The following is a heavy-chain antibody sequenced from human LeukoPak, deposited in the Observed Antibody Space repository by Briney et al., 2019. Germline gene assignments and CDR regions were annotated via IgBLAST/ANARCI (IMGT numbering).Heavy chain of an antibody. CDR1: GFTFSSYA. V-gene: IGHV3-30-3*01. Sequence: GRSLRLSCAASGFTFSSYAMPWVRQAPGKGLEWVTVISYDGNNKYYADSVKGRFTISRDNSKNTLYLQMTSLRAEDTAVYYCAREKDTAAAPLDYWGQGTLVTVSS. CDR3: AREKDTAAAPLDY. D-gene: IGHD6-13*01. CDR2: ISYDGNNK. J-gene: IGHJ4*02.